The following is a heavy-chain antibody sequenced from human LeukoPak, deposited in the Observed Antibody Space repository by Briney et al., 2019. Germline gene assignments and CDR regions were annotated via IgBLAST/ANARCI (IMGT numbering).Heavy chain of an antibody. Sequence: SETLSLTCTVSGGSISSYYWSWIRQPPGKGLEWIGYIYYSGSTNYSPSLKSRVTISVDTSKNQFSRKLSSVTAADTAVYYCARGNSAFDYWGQGTLVSVPS. CDR1: GGSISSYY. J-gene: IGHJ4*02. D-gene: IGHD4-23*01. CDR2: IYYSGST. V-gene: IGHV4-59*01. CDR3: ARGNSAFDY.